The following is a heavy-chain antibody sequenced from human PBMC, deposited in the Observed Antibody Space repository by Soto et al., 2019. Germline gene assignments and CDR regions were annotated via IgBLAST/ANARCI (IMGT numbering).Heavy chain of an antibody. CDR1: GGTVSSGSYY. CDR3: AKKVRAHGMGV. CDR2: IYYSGST. Sequence: SETLSLTCTVSGGTVSSGSYYWSWIRQPPGKGLEWIGYIYYSGSTNYNPSLKSRVTISVDTSKNQFSLKLSSVTAADTSSYKCAKKVRAHGMGVWGQATTVTVSS. J-gene: IGHJ6*02. V-gene: IGHV4-61*01. D-gene: IGHD3-10*01.